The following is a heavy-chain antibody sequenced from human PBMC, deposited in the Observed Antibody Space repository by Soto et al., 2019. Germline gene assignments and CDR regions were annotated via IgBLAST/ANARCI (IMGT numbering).Heavy chain of an antibody. V-gene: IGHV1-69*12. CDR3: AREGLTFGPGAVGGAFDI. CDR1: GGTFDSNA. J-gene: IGHJ3*02. D-gene: IGHD2-2*01. CDR2: IIPIFGTI. Sequence: QVQLVQSGTEVRKPGSSVKVSCKASGGTFDSNAISWVRLAPGQGLEWMGGIIPIFGTINNAQKFQDRVTITADECANRVYMELSSLRSEDTAIYYCAREGLTFGPGAVGGAFDIWGQGTLVTVSS.